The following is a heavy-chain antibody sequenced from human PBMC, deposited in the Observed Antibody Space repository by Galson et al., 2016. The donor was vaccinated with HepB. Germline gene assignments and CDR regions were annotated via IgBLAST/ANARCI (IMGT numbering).Heavy chain of an antibody. CDR2: MNQDGSEK. D-gene: IGHD3-10*01. J-gene: IGHJ4*02. CDR1: EVTFSSYW. CDR3: ARDRAMEGY. V-gene: IGHV3-7*03. Sequence: YLRLSCAASEVTFSSYWMNWVRQAPGKGLEWVANMNQDGSEKHYVASVNGRFTISRDNAKNSLYLQMSSLRVDDTAVYFCARDRAMEGYWGQGTLVTVSS.